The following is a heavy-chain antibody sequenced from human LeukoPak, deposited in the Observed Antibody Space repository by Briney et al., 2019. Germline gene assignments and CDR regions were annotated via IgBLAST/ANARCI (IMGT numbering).Heavy chain of an antibody. V-gene: IGHV1-69*13. CDR3: ARRSTGIAAAGPTSFDY. Sequence: ASVKVSCKASGGTFSSYAISWVRQAPGQGLEWMGGIIPIFGTANYAQKFQGRVTITADESTSTAYMELSSLRSEDTAVYYCARRSTGIAAAGPTSFDYWGQGNLVTVSS. CDR1: GGTFSSYA. D-gene: IGHD6-13*01. J-gene: IGHJ4*02. CDR2: IIPIFGTA.